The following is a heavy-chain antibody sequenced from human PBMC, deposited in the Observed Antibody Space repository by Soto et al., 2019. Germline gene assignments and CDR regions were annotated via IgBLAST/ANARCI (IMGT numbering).Heavy chain of an antibody. D-gene: IGHD2-2*01. Sequence: SVKVSCKASGGTFSSYAISWVRQAPGQGLEWMGGIIPIFGTANYAQKFQGRVTITADESTSTAYMELSSLRSEDTAVYYCARVNIKPAASFDYWGQGTLVTVSS. V-gene: IGHV1-69*13. CDR3: ARVNIKPAASFDY. CDR2: IIPIFGTA. CDR1: GGTFSSYA. J-gene: IGHJ4*02.